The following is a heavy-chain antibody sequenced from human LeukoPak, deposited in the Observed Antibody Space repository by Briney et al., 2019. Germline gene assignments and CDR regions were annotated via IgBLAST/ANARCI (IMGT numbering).Heavy chain of an antibody. CDR2: ISGSGCST. Sequence: GGSLRLSCAASGFTFSSYAMSWVRQAPGKGLEWVSAISGSGCSTYYADYVRGRFTISRDNSKNTLYLQMNSLRAENTAVYYCAKRRATGVAGYIDYWGQGTLVTVSS. V-gene: IGHV3-23*01. CDR1: GFTFSSYA. CDR3: AKRRATGVAGYIDY. D-gene: IGHD6-19*01. J-gene: IGHJ4*02.